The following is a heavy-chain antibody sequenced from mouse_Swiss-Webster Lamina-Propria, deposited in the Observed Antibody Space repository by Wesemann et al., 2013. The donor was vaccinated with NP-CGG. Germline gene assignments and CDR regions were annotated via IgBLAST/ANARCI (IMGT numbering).Heavy chain of an antibody. CDR2: ISTYYGDA. CDR1: GYTFTDYA. CDR3: AGNYPYYYAMDY. Sequence: QVQLQQSGAELVRPGVSVKISCKGSGYTFTDYAMHWVKQSHAKSLEWIGVISTYYGDASYNQKFKGKATMTVDKSSSTAYMQFNSLTSEDSAVYYCAGNYPYYYAMDYWGQGTSVTVSS. D-gene: IGHD2-1*01. V-gene: IGHV1S137*01. J-gene: IGHJ4*01.